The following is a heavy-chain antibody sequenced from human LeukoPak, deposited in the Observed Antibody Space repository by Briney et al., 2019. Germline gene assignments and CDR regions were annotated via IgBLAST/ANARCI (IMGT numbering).Heavy chain of an antibody. D-gene: IGHD2-2*01. V-gene: IGHV3-30*18. CDR3: AKRYANGWNFDY. J-gene: IGHJ4*02. Sequence: PGGSLRLSCAACGFIFNNCDMHWVRQAPGEGLEWVALVTSDGSNTYYADSVKGRFTISRDNSKNTVYLQLNSLRAEDTAVYYCAKRYANGWNFDYWGQGALVTVSS. CDR2: VTSDGSNT. CDR1: GFIFNNCD.